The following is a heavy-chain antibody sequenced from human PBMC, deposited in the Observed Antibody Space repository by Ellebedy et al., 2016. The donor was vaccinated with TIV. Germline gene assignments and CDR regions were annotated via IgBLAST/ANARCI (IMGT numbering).Heavy chain of an antibody. CDR3: ARDSALFYDDPVTGYMGYYFDH. D-gene: IGHD3-9*01. CDR2: IHWNGGST. CDR1: GFTFNNYA. Sequence: GESLKISXAASGFTFNNYAMSWVRQVPGKGLEWVASIHWNGGSTPYADSVKGRFTISRDNGKNSLFLQMNSLTDADTALYFCARDSALFYDDPVTGYMGYYFDHWGQGNLVIVSS. J-gene: IGHJ4*02. V-gene: IGHV3-20*04.